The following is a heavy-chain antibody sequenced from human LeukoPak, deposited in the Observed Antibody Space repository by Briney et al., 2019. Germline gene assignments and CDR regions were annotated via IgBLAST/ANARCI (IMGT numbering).Heavy chain of an antibody. D-gene: IGHD3-10*01. CDR3: ARDQYGSGSYDDYFDY. Sequence: ASVKVSCKASGYTFTSYYMHWVRQAPGQGLEWMGIINPNGGSTSYAQKFQGRVTMTRDTSTSTVYMELSSLRSEDTAVYYCARDQYGSGSYDDYFDYWGQGTLVTVSS. CDR2: INPNGGST. J-gene: IGHJ4*02. V-gene: IGHV1-46*01. CDR1: GYTFTSYY.